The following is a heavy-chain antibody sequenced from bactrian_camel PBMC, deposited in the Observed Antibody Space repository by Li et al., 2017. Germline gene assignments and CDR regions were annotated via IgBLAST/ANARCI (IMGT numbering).Heavy chain of an antibody. V-gene: IGHV3S1*01. D-gene: IGHD6*01. CDR3: ATQRSWSTGAYAANY. CDR2: IWSGGSLT. Sequence: VQLVESGGGLVQLRGSLRLSCAASGFTFASSWMFWVRQVPGTIGKGLEWVSSIWSGGSLTYYVDSVKGRFTFSGDNAKNTVYLQMNSLKSEDTALYYCATQRSWSTGAYAANYWGQGTQVTVS. J-gene: IGHJ4*01. CDR1: GFTFASSW.